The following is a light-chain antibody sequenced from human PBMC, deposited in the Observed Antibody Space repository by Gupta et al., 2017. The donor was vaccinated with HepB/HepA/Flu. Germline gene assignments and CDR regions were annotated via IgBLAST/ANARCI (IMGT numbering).Light chain of an antibody. CDR2: DVI. J-gene: IGLJ1*01. CDR3: CSYAGTYTYV. Sequence: QSALTQPRSVSGSPGQSVTISCTGTSTAVGNYNYVSWYQQHPGKAPKLMIYDVIKRPSGVPDRFSGSKSGNTASLTISGRQDEDEADYYCCSYAGTYTYVFGNGTKVTVL. CDR1: STAVGNYNY. V-gene: IGLV2-11*01.